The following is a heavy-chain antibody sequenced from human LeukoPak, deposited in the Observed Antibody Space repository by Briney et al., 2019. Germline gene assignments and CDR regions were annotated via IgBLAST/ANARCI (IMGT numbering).Heavy chain of an antibody. CDR3: ARSRGKPNYFDY. Sequence: ASVKVSCKASGYTFTGYYMHWVRPAPGQGLEWMGWINPNSGGTNYAQKFQGRVTMTRDTSISTAYMELSRLRSDDTAVYYCARSRGKPNYFDYWGQGTLVTVSS. J-gene: IGHJ4*02. CDR1: GYTFTGYY. D-gene: IGHD1-14*01. CDR2: INPNSGGT. V-gene: IGHV1-2*02.